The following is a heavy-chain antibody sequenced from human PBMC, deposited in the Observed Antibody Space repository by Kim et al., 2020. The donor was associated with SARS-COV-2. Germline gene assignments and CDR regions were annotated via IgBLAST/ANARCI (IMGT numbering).Heavy chain of an antibody. D-gene: IGHD3-22*01. CDR3: ARDEKDYYDSSGILDY. V-gene: IGHV3-48*02. CDR1: GFTFSSYS. CDR2: ISSSSSTI. Sequence: GGSLRHSCAASGFTFSSYSMNWVRQAPGKGLEWVSYISSSSSTIYYADSVKGRFTISRDNAKNSLYLQMNSLRDEDTAVYYCARDEKDYYDSSGILDYWGHGTLVTVAS. J-gene: IGHJ4*01.